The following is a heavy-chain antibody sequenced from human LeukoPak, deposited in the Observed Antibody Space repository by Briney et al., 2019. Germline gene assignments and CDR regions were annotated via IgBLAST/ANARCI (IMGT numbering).Heavy chain of an antibody. CDR3: SGRAFYYYYMDV. CDR1: GGSISSSSYY. CDR2: IYYSGST. D-gene: IGHD5-12*01. J-gene: IGHJ6*03. V-gene: IGHV4-39*01. Sequence: SETLSLTCTVSGGSISSSSYYWGWIRQPPGKGLEWIGSIYYSGSTYYNPSLKSRVTISVDTPKNQFSLKLSSVTAADTAVYYCSGRAFYYYYMDVWGKGTTVTVSS.